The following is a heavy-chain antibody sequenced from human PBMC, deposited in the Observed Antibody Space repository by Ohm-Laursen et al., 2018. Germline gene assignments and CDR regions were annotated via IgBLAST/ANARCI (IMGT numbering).Heavy chain of an antibody. CDR2: IRKDGSEK. CDR1: GFTFSSYW. D-gene: IGHD3-16*01. Sequence: SHRLSCAASGFTFSSYWMSWVRMAPGKGLEWEGNIRKDGSEKDYVDSVKGRFTISRDNAKNSLYLQMNSLRAEDTAVYYCVRGGSRGYYYGMDVWGQGTTVTVSS. CDR3: VRGGSRGYYYGMDV. V-gene: IGHV3-7*04. J-gene: IGHJ6*02.